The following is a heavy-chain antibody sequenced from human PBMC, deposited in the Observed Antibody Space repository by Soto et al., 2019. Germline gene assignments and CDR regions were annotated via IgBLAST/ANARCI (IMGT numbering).Heavy chain of an antibody. Sequence: GESLRLSCAASGFTFSSYAMSWVRQAPGKGLEWVSYISSSGSTIYYADSVKGRFTISRDNAKNSLYLQMNSLRAEDTAVYYCARDSFDCSGGSCYDYWGQGTLVTVSS. CDR2: ISSSGSTI. J-gene: IGHJ4*02. D-gene: IGHD2-15*01. CDR3: ARDSFDCSGGSCYDY. V-gene: IGHV3-48*04. CDR1: GFTFSSYA.